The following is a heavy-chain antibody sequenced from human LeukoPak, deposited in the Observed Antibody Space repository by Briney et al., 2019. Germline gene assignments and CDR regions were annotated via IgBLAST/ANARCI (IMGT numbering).Heavy chain of an antibody. CDR1: GGSFSGYY. V-gene: IGHV4-34*01. Sequence: SETLSLTCAVYGGSFSGYYWSWIRQPPGKGLEWIGEINHSGSTNYNPSLKSRVTISVDTSKNQFSLKLSSVTAADTAVYYCARAGQKYYDFWSGYWFDYWGQGTLVTVSS. CDR3: ARAGQKYYDFWSGYWFDY. CDR2: INHSGST. J-gene: IGHJ4*02. D-gene: IGHD3-3*01.